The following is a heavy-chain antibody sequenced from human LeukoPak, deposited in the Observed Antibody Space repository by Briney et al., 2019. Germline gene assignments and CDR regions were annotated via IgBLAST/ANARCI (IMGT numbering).Heavy chain of an antibody. CDR1: GYTFTSYD. Sequence: EASVKVSCKASGYTFTSYDINWVRQATGQGLEWMGWMNPNSGNTGYAQKFQGRVTMTRNTSISTAYMELSSLRSEDTAVYYCARAGYCPNGVCYRRYYYYGMDVWGQGTTVTVSS. D-gene: IGHD2-8*01. CDR3: ARAGYCPNGVCYRRYYYYGMDV. J-gene: IGHJ6*02. CDR2: MNPNSGNT. V-gene: IGHV1-8*01.